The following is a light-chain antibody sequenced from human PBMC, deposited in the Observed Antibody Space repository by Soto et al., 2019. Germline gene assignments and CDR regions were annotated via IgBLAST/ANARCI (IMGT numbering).Light chain of an antibody. Sequence: EIVLTQSPATLSLSPGERATLSCRASQSISNSLAWYQQKPGQAPSLLIFDASKMATGIPARFSGSGSGTDFTLTITSLEPEDFAVYYCQQRSNWRGVTFGPGTKVDIK. J-gene: IGKJ3*01. V-gene: IGKV3-11*01. CDR1: QSISNS. CDR2: DAS. CDR3: QQRSNWRGVT.